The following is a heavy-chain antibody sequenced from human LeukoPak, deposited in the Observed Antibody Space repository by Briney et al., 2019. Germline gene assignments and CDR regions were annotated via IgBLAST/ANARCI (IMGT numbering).Heavy chain of an antibody. CDR3: ARDDFEAWLDP. CDR2: IYHSGRT. Sequence: SETLSLTCGVSGYSISTGYYWGWIRQPPGKGLEWIGIIYHSGRTYYNPSLNSRVTISIDTSKNQFSLKLSSVTAADTAVYYCARDDFEAWLDPWGQGTLVTVSS. V-gene: IGHV4-38-2*02. D-gene: IGHD2/OR15-2a*01. CDR1: GYSISTGYY. J-gene: IGHJ5*02.